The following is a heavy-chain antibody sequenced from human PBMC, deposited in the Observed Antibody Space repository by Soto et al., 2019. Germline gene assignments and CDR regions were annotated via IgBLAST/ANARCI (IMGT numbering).Heavy chain of an antibody. V-gene: IGHV1-3*01. CDR2: INAGNGNT. D-gene: IGHD6-19*01. Sequence: ASVKVSCKASGYTFTSYAMHWVRQAPGQRLEWMGWINAGNGNTKYSQKFQGRVTITRDTSASTAYMELSSLRSEDTAVYYCARADSSGWWDVSFDYWGQGTLVTVSS. J-gene: IGHJ4*02. CDR3: ARADSSGWWDVSFDY. CDR1: GYTFTSYA.